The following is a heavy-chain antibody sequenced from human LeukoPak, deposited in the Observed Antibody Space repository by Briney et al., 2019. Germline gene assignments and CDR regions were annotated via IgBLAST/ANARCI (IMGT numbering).Heavy chain of an antibody. V-gene: IGHV3-11*01. Sequence: GGSLRLSCAACGFTFSDYYMSWIRQAPGKGLKWVSYISSSGSTIYYADSVKGRFTISRDNAKNLLYLQMNSLRAEDTAVYYCAIDGGYATNYYYYGMDVWGQGTTVTVSS. J-gene: IGHJ6*02. CDR3: AIDGGYATNYYYYGMDV. D-gene: IGHD2-8*01. CDR1: GFTFSDYY. CDR2: ISSSGSTI.